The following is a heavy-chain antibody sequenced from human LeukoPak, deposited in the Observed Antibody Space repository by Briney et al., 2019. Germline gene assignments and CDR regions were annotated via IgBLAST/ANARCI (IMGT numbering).Heavy chain of an antibody. D-gene: IGHD2-2*01. Sequence: PSETLSLTCTVSGGSISSGSYYWSWIRQPAGKGLEWIGRIYTSGSTNYNPSLKSRVTMSLDTSKNQFSLRLNSVTAADTAVYYCARGGVGVVVVPAARAFDIWGQGTMVTVSS. CDR1: GGSISSGSYY. J-gene: IGHJ3*02. V-gene: IGHV4-61*02. CDR2: IYTSGST. CDR3: ARGGVGVVVVPAARAFDI.